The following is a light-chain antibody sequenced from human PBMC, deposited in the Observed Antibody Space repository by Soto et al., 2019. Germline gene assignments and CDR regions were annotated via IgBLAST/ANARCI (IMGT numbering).Light chain of an antibody. CDR1: QSVSSSY. Sequence: EIVLTQSPGTLSLSPGERATLSCRASQSVSSSYLAWYQQKPGQAPRLIIYGASSRATGIPDRFSGSGSGKDFTLTISRLEPDDFAVYYWQQYGSSLFTFGPGTKVDIK. J-gene: IGKJ3*01. V-gene: IGKV3-20*01. CDR2: GAS. CDR3: QQYGSSLFT.